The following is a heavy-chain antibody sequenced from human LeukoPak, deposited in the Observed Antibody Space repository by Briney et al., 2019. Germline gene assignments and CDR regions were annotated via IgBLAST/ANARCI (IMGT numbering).Heavy chain of an antibody. CDR3: AREVSEGFDF. Sequence: GGSLRLSCTASGFTFSGYSMNWIRQAPGKGLEWVSSFGTRSTSVYHAGSVKGRSAISRDNAKNSLYLQMNSLRAEDTALYYCAREVSEGFDFWGQGTLVTVSS. V-gene: IGHV3-21*01. CDR1: GFTFSGYS. J-gene: IGHJ4*02. D-gene: IGHD3-22*01. CDR2: FGTRSTSV.